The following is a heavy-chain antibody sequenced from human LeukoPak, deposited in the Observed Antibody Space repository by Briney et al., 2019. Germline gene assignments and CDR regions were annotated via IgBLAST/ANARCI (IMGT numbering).Heavy chain of an antibody. CDR2: IYTSGSI. V-gene: IGHV4-61*02. D-gene: IGHD3-22*01. CDR1: GGSISSGSYY. Sequence: TPSETLSLTCTVSGGSISSGSYYWSWIRQPAGKGLEWIGRIYTSGSINYNPSLKSRVTISVDTSKNQFSLKLSSVTAADTAVYYCARSTYYYDSSGLPCVWGQGTLVTVSS. J-gene: IGHJ4*02. CDR3: ARSTYYYDSSGLPCV.